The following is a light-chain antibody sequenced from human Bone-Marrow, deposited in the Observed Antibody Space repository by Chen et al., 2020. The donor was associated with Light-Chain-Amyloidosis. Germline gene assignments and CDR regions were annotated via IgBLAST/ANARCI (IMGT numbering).Light chain of an antibody. CDR3: QSYQGSSQGV. CDR1: SGSIATNY. V-gene: IGLV6-57*01. Sequence: NFMLTQSHSVSESPGKTVIISCTCSSGSIATNYVQWYQQRPGSSPTTVIYEDDQRPSGVPDRFSGSIDRSSNSTSLTISGLKTEDEADYYCQSYQGSSQGVFGGGTKLTVL. J-gene: IGLJ3*02. CDR2: EDD.